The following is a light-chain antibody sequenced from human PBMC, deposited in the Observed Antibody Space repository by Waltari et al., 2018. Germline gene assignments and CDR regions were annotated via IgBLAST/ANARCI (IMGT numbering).Light chain of an antibody. CDR1: PLGNKY. Sequence: SYDLTQPPSVSVSPRQTSSISRSGDPLGNKYASWYQQKPGQSPLLVIYQDTERPSGIPERFSGSKSGNAATLTISGTQAMDEADYYCQALGSNAWVFGGGTTLTVL. CDR2: QDT. J-gene: IGLJ3*02. CDR3: QALGSNAWV. V-gene: IGLV3-1*01.